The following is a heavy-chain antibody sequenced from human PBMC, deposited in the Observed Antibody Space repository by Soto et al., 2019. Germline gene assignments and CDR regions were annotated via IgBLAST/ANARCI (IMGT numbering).Heavy chain of an antibody. CDR1: GGSISSGDYY. CDR3: ASSGYSTNGVCYTLFAP. CDR2: IYYSGST. D-gene: IGHD2-8*01. Sequence: SETLSLTCTVSGGSISSGDYYWSWIRQPPGKGLEWIGYIYYSGSTYYNPSLKSQVTITVDTSKKQFSRKLSSVTAADTAVSYCASSGYSTNGVCYTLFAPRGQGTPVTVSS. V-gene: IGHV4-30-4*01. J-gene: IGHJ5*02.